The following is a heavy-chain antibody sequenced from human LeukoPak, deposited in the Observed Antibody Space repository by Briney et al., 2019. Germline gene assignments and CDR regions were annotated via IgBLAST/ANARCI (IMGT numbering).Heavy chain of an antibody. CDR2: ISSSGGST. V-gene: IGHV3-23*01. CDR3: AKDPLDTATKAYFDY. D-gene: IGHD5-18*01. Sequence: GGSLRLSCAASGFTYSSYAMTWVRQAPGKGLEWVSLISSSGGSTHYADSVEGRFTISRDNSKNTLYLQMNSLRAEDTAVYYCAKDPLDTATKAYFDYWGQGTLVTVSS. J-gene: IGHJ4*02. CDR1: GFTYSSYA.